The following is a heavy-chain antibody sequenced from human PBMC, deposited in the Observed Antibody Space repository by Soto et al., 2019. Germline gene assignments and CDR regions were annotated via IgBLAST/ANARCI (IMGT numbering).Heavy chain of an antibody. CDR1: AGSFSHYY. CDR3: ARGGSSDWQVALDI. Sequence: QVQQQPWGAGLLKPSETLSLTCTVYAGSFSHYYWNWLRQSPGKGLEWIGKIKHGGRSSYNPSLRSRVSISVAMSKNQCSLTLSSVTAADTAVYYCARGGSSDWQVALDIWGQGTMVPVSP. D-gene: IGHD6-19*01. CDR2: IKHGGRS. J-gene: IGHJ3*02. V-gene: IGHV4-34*01.